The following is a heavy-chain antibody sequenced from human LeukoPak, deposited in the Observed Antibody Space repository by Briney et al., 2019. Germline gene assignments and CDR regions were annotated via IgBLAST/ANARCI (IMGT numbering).Heavy chain of an antibody. CDR3: ARGGSGYSSSWYGEIDY. CDR1: GGSISSYY. V-gene: IGHV4-59*01. Sequence: SETLSLTCTVSGGSISSYYWSWIRQPPGKGLEWVGYIYYSGSTNYNPSLKSRVTISLDTSKNQFSLKISSVTAADTAVYYCARGGSGYSSSWYGEIDYWGQGTLVTVSS. D-gene: IGHD6-13*01. CDR2: IYYSGST. J-gene: IGHJ4*02.